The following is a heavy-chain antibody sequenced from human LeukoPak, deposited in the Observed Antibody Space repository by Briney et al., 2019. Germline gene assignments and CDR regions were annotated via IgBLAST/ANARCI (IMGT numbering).Heavy chain of an antibody. D-gene: IGHD3-22*01. Sequence: GGSLRLSCAASGFTFSGYAMSWVRLAPGKGLEWVSDISGSGGSTYYADSVRGRFTISRDNSKNTLYLKMNSLRAEDTAVYYCAKDHKIVGSNFYYWGQGALVTVSS. CDR1: GFTFSGYA. J-gene: IGHJ4*02. V-gene: IGHV3-23*01. CDR3: AKDHKIVGSNFYY. CDR2: ISGSGGST.